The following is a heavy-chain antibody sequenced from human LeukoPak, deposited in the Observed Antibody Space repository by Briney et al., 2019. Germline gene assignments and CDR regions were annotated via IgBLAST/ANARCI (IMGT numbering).Heavy chain of an antibody. CDR2: IYYSGST. CDR3: ARGNYDYVWGSYRYTYNWFDP. V-gene: IGHV4-31*03. Sequence: SETLSLTCTVSGGSISSGGYSWSWIRQHPGKGLEWIGYIYYSGSTYYNPSLKSRVTISVDTSKNQFSLKLSSVTAADTAVYYCARGNYDYVWGSYRYTYNWFDPWGQGTLVTVSS. CDR1: GGSISSGGYS. D-gene: IGHD3-16*02. J-gene: IGHJ5*02.